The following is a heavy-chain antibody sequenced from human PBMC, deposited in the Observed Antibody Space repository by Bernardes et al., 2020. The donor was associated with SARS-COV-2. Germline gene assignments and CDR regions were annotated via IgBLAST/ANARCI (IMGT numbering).Heavy chain of an antibody. J-gene: IGHJ4*02. CDR3: ARRTTTVTSVDYFAY. CDR2: ISSSSTTI. V-gene: IGHV3-48*02. CDR1: GFTFSSYG. Sequence: WGSLRLSCAASGFTFSSYGMSWVRQAPGKGLEWVSHISSSSTTIYYADSVKGRFTISRDNGKNSLYLQMNSLRDEDTAVYYCARRTTTVTSVDYFAYWGQGTLVTVSS. D-gene: IGHD4-17*01.